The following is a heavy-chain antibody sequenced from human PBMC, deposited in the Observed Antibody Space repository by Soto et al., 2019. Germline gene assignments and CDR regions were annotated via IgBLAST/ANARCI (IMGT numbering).Heavy chain of an antibody. D-gene: IGHD3-3*01. CDR3: AKDGYGRITIFGVVWNYFDS. V-gene: IGHV3-23*01. J-gene: IGHJ4*02. Sequence: GGSLRLSCAASGFTFSSYAMSWVRQAPGEGLEWVSAISGSGGSTYYADSVKGRFTISRDNSKNTLYLQMNSLRAEDTAVYYCAKDGYGRITIFGVVWNYFDSWGQGTLVTVYS. CDR2: ISGSGGST. CDR1: GFTFSSYA.